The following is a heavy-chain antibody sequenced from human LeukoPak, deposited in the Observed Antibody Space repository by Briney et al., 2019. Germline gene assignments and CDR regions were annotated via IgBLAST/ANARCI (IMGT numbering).Heavy chain of an antibody. CDR3: ARDPAHCSYDACNLRPDS. J-gene: IGHJ4*02. D-gene: IGHD2-15*01. CDR2: IRFGGSYD. Sequence: GGSLRLSCVASGFTFSSYGMHWVRQAPGKGLEGVAFIRFGGSYDYYADSVKGRFTISRDDPKNTLYLQMNSLRAEDTAVYYCARDPAHCSYDACNLRPDSWGQGTLVTVSS. CDR1: GFTFSSYG. V-gene: IGHV3-30*02.